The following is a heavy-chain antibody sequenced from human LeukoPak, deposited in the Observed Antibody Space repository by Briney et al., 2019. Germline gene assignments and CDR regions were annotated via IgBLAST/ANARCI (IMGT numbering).Heavy chain of an antibody. CDR2: SNDSGGT. D-gene: IGHD1-26*01. CDR1: GGSISSGSYY. V-gene: IGHV4-61*05. J-gene: IGHJ6*03. Sequence: SETLSLTCTVSGGSISSGSYYWSWIRQPPGKRLEWVGESNDSGGTNYNPSLKSRVTISADKSKNQVSLKLTSVTAADTAVYYCARLSVIVGAALEYYYYYMDVWGQGTTVTVSS. CDR3: ARLSVIVGAALEYYYYYMDV.